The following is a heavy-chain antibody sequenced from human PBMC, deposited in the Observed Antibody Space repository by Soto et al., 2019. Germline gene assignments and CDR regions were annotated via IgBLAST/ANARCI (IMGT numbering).Heavy chain of an antibody. J-gene: IGHJ3*02. D-gene: IGHD3-10*01. CDR2: IYPSDTT. CDR3: TRVTMIRGSSQWAFDI. CDR1: EFTVSNTY. V-gene: IGHV3-53*01. Sequence: EVQLVESGGGLIQPGGSLRLSCAASEFTVSNTYMTWVRRAPGKGLEWVSVIYPSDTTYYTDSVKGRFIVSRDNSENTVHLQMNKLRGEDTAQYYCTRVTMIRGSSQWAFDIWGQGTAVTVS.